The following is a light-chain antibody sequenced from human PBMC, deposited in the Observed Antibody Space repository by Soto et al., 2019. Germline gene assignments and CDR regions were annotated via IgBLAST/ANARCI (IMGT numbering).Light chain of an antibody. CDR3: QQYNSYWT. J-gene: IGKJ1*01. V-gene: IGKV1-5*03. Sequence: DIQMTQSPSTLSASVEDTVTITCRASESISIWLAWYQQKPGKAPNLLINKASSLQSEVPSRFSGSGSGTDFTLTISSLQPDDFATYYCQQYNSYWTFGQGTKVDI. CDR1: ESISIW. CDR2: KAS.